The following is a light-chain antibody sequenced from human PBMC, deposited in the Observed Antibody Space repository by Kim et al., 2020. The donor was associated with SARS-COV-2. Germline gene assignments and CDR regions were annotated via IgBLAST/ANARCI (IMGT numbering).Light chain of an antibody. V-gene: IGKV3-15*01. CDR2: GAS. CDR1: QSVSSD. J-gene: IGKJ1*01. CDR3: QQYDNWPPWT. Sequence: SPGERATLSCRASQSVSSDSAWYQKKPGQAPRLLIYGASTRATGVPARFSGSGSGTEFTLTISSLQSEDFAVYYCQQYDNWPPWTFGQGTKVEIK.